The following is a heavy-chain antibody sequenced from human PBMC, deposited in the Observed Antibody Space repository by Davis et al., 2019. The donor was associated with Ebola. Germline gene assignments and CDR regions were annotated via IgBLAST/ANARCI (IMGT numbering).Heavy chain of an antibody. V-gene: IGHV4-59*01. CDR2: IYYSGST. CDR1: GGSISSYY. D-gene: IGHD6-6*01. CDR3: ARVGGKWAREQLVPDYWYFDL. J-gene: IGHJ2*01. Sequence: PSETLSLTCTVSGGSISSYYWSWIRQPPGKGLEWIGYIYYSGSTNYNPSLKSRVTISVDTSKNQFSLKLSSVTAADTAVYYCARVGGKWAREQLVPDYWYFDLWGRGTLVTVSS.